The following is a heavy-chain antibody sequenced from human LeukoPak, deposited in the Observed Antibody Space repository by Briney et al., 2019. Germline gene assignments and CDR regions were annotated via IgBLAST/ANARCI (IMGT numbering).Heavy chain of an antibody. CDR1: GGSFSGYY. Sequence: SETLSLTCAVYGGSFSGYYWSWIRQPPGKGLEWIGEINHSGSTNYNPSLKSRVTISVDTSKNQFSLKLSSVTPADTAVYYCARGQGFGEDWGQGTLVTVSS. CDR3: ARGQGFGED. J-gene: IGHJ4*02. D-gene: IGHD3-10*01. CDR2: INHSGST. V-gene: IGHV4-34*01.